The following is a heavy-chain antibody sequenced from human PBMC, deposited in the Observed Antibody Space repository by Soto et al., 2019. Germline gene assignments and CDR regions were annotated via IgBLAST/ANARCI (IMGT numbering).Heavy chain of an antibody. CDR1: GGTFSSYA. V-gene: IGHV1-69*01. D-gene: IGHD5-12*01. CDR2: IIPIFGTA. CDR3: ARVNLVDIVATMYYYCMDV. Sequence: QVQLVQSGAEVKKPGSSVKVSCKASGGTFSSYAISWVRQAPGQGLEWLGGIIPIFGTANYAQKFQGRVTITADESTSTAYMELSSLRSEDTAVYYCARVNLVDIVATMYYYCMDVWGQGTTVTVSS. J-gene: IGHJ6*02.